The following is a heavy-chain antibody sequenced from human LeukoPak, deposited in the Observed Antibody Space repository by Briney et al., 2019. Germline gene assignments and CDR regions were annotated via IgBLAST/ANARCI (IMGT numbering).Heavy chain of an antibody. CDR3: ARGPPTGYSSSWLEGTSFDY. CDR2: ISYDGSNK. Sequence: GGSLRLSRAASGFTFSSYAMHWVRQAPGKGLEWVAVISYDGSNKYYADSVKGRFTISRDNSKNTLYLQMNSLRAEDTAVYYCARGPPTGYSSSWLEGTSFDYWGQGTLVTVSS. D-gene: IGHD6-13*01. J-gene: IGHJ4*02. CDR1: GFTFSSYA. V-gene: IGHV3-30*04.